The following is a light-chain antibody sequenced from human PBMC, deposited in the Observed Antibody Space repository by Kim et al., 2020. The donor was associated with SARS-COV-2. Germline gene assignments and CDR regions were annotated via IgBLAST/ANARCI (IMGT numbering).Light chain of an antibody. CDR2: GAS. CDR3: QQLNDYPPKT. Sequence: GHIFTITCRASQGIYNYLAWYQHKPGKAPKLLIYGASTLHSGVPSRFSGSGSGTEFTLTISSLQPEDLAVYYCQQLNDYPPKTFGQGTKVDIK. CDR1: QGIYNY. V-gene: IGKV1-9*01. J-gene: IGKJ1*01.